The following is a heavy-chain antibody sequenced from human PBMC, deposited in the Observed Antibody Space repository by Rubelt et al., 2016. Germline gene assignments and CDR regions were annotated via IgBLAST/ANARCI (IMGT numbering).Heavy chain of an antibody. J-gene: IGHJ4*02. V-gene: IGHV3-66*01. CDR3: SNSLND. CDR1: GFTVSTNY. CDR2: IHSDGLIT. D-gene: IGHD2-8*01. Sequence: EVQLVESGGGLVQPGGSLRLSCAASGFTVSTNYMSWVRQAPGKGLEWVSRIHSDGLITPYADFVEGRFTTSRDNAKNSLYLEMNSLRAEDTAIYYCSNSLNDWGQGTLVTVSS.